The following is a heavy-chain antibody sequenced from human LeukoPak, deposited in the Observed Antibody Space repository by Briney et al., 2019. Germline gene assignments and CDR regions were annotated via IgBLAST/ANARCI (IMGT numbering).Heavy chain of an antibody. V-gene: IGHV4-34*01. CDR1: GGSFSGYY. Sequence: SETLSLTCAVYGGSFSGYYWSWIRQSPGKGLEWIGEINHSGSTHYNPSLKSRVTLSVDTTKNQFSLRLRSVTAADTAVYYCARGLDGYNYNYWGQGTLVTVSS. D-gene: IGHD5-24*01. J-gene: IGHJ4*02. CDR3: ARGLDGYNYNY. CDR2: INHSGST.